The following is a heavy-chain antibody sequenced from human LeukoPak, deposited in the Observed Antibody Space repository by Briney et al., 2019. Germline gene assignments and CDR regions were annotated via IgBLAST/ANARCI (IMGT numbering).Heavy chain of an antibody. CDR3: ARQRYYYYGMDV. CDR1: GYSFTSYW. J-gene: IGHJ6*02. V-gene: IGHV5-51*01. CDR2: IYPGDSDI. Sequence: GESLKISFKGSGYSFTSYWIGWVRQMPGKGLGWMGSIYPGDSDIRYSPSFQGQVTISVDKSISTAYLQWSSLKASDTAMYYCARQRYYYYGMDVWGQGTTVTVSS.